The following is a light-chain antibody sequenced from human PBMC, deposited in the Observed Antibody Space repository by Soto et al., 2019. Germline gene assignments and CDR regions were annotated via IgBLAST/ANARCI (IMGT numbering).Light chain of an antibody. V-gene: IGKV1-5*03. J-gene: IGKJ4*01. CDR3: QQYQSFSLT. Sequence: DIPMTQSPSTLSASVGDRVTITCRASQSISNWLAWYQQKPGKAPKLLIYKTSNLESGVPSRFSGSGSGTEFSLTISSLQTDEFATYDCQQYQSFSLTFGGGTMVEVK. CDR2: KTS. CDR1: QSISNW.